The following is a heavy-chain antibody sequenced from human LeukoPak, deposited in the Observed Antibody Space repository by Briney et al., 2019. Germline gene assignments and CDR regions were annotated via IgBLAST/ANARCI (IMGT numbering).Heavy chain of an antibody. V-gene: IGHV4-59*08. J-gene: IGHJ4*02. CDR2: IYYTGST. CDR1: GGSFSAYY. CDR3: ATNAGSSSY. Sequence: SETLSLTCTVSGGSFSAYYWTWFRQPPGKELEWIGYIYYTGSTNCNPSLKSRVTISVDTSNYQFSLKLSSVTAADTAVYYCATNAGSSSYWGQGTLVTVSS. D-gene: IGHD6-6*01.